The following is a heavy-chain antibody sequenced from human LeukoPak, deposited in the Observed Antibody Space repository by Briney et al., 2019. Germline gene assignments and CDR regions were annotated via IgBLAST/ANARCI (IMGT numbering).Heavy chain of an antibody. CDR3: ARAREPLLYTYYFDY. CDR2: IYNSGTIYYSGST. Sequence: PSETLSLTCTVSGGSMSSNYWSWIRQPPGKGLEWIGYIYNSGTIYYSGSTNYNPSLLSRVTISVDTSKNQFSLKVTSVTAADTAVYYCARAREPLLYTYYFDYWGQGTLVTVSS. J-gene: IGHJ4*02. V-gene: IGHV4-59*08. CDR1: GGSMSSNY. D-gene: IGHD1-26*01.